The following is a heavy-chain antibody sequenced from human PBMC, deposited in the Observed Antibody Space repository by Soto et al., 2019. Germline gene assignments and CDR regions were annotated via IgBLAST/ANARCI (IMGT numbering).Heavy chain of an antibody. V-gene: IGHV3-30*03. CDR2: ISYDGSNK. Sequence: GGSVRLSCAASGFTFSSYGMHWVRQAPGKGLEWVAVISYDGSNKYYADSVKGRFTISRDNSKNTLYLQMNSLRAEDTAVYYCASDSSGYPNSYYFDYWGQGTLVTVSS. J-gene: IGHJ4*02. D-gene: IGHD3-22*01. CDR3: ASDSSGYPNSYYFDY. CDR1: GFTFSSYG.